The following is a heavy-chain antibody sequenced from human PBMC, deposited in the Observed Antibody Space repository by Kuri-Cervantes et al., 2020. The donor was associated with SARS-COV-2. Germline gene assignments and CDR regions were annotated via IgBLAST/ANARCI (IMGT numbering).Heavy chain of an antibody. CDR1: GFTFSSYG. V-gene: IGHV3-33*01. CDR3: ARAPPPASPRGGMDV. J-gene: IGHJ6*02. Sequence: GGSLRLSCAASGFTFSSYGMHWVRQAPGKGLGWVAVIWYDGSNKYYADSVKGRFTISRDNSKNSLYLQMNSLSAEDSAVNYCARAPPPASPRGGMDVWGQGTTVTVSS. CDR2: IWYDGSNK. D-gene: IGHD2-2*01.